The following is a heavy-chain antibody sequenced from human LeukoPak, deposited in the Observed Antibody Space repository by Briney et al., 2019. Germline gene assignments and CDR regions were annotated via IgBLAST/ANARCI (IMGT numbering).Heavy chain of an antibody. Sequence: PSETLSLTCAVSGGSISSGGYSWSWIRQPPGKGLEWIGYIYHSGSTYYNPSLKSRVTISVDRSKNQFSLKLSSVTAADTAVYYCARACGYCSGGSCPGFWFDPWGQGTLVTVSS. D-gene: IGHD2-15*01. V-gene: IGHV4-30-2*01. CDR2: IYHSGST. CDR3: ARACGYCSGGSCPGFWFDP. CDR1: GGSISSGGYS. J-gene: IGHJ5*02.